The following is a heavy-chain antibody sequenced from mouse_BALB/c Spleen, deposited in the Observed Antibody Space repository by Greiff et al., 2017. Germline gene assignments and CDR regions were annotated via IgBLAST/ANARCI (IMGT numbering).Heavy chain of an antibody. CDR1: GYSITSDYA. D-gene: IGHD2-10*02. CDR3: ARGGYGNYDFDD. V-gene: IGHV3-2*02. CDR2: ISYSGST. J-gene: IGHJ2*01. Sequence: EVQLQESGPGLVKPSQSLSLTCTVTGYSITSDYAWNWIRQFPGNKLEWMGYISYSGSTSYNPSLKSRISITRDTSKNQFFLQLNSVTTEDTATYYCARGGYGNYDFDDGGQGTTLTVSS.